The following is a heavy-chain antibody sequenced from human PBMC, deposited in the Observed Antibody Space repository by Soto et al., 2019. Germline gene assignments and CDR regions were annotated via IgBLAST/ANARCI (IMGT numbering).Heavy chain of an antibody. Sequence: PGGSLRLSCAASGFTFSSYPMHWVRQTPGKGLEWVALISSDGRNKSYADSVKGRFIISRDNLRNTLFLLMNSLRPEDTALYYCARAKLRITIFGVVIDFWGQGTVVTVSS. V-gene: IGHV3-30*04. CDR1: GFTFSSYP. CDR2: ISSDGRNK. J-gene: IGHJ4*02. CDR3: ARAKLRITIFGVVIDF. D-gene: IGHD3-3*01.